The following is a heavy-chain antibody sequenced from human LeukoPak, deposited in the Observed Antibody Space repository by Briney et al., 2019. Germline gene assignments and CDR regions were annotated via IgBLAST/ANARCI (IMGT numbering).Heavy chain of an antibody. V-gene: IGHV5-51*01. CDR3: ARQGIVVPTRDY. J-gene: IGHJ4*02. Sequence: KHGESLKISCKGSGYSFTSYWIGWVRQMPGKGLEWMGIIYSGDTDSRYSPSFQGQVTISADKSISTAYLQWSSLKASDAAMYYCARQGIVVPTRDYWGEETLVSVSS. CDR1: GYSFTSYW. D-gene: IGHD2-15*01. CDR2: IYSGDTDS.